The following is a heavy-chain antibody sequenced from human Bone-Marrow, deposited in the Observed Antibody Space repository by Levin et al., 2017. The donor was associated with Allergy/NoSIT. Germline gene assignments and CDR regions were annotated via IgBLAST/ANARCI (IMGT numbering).Heavy chain of an antibody. CDR1: EFTFSSYG. V-gene: IGHV3-30*18. CDR2: ISFDGSSK. CDR3: AKYRYSGSGTYSSRPMDV. Sequence: LSLTCAASEFTFSSYGMHWVRQAPGEGLEWVAVISFDGSSKDYADSVKGRFTISRDDSKNTLYLQMNTLRAEDTAVYYCAKYRYSGSGTYSSRPMDVWGQGTTVIVSS. J-gene: IGHJ6*02. D-gene: IGHD3-10*01.